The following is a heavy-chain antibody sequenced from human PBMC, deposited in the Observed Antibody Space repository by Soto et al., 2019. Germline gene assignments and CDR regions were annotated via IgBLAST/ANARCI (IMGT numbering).Heavy chain of an antibody. V-gene: IGHV4-59*01. CDR3: ARAIAVAAPFDY. CDR1: GGSISSYY. J-gene: IGHJ4*02. Sequence: SETLSLTCTVSGGSISSYYWSWIRQPPGKGLEWIGYIYYSGSTNYNPSLKSRVTISVDTSKNQFSLKLSSVTAADTAVYYCARAIAVAAPFDYWGQGTLVTVSS. D-gene: IGHD6-19*01. CDR2: IYYSGST.